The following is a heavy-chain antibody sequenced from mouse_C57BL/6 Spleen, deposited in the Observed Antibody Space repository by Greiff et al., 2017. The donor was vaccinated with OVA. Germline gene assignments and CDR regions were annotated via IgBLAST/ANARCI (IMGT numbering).Heavy chain of an antibody. CDR3: ARANWGEGFAY. J-gene: IGHJ3*01. CDR2: IDPSDSET. CDR1: GYTFTSYW. Sequence: VQLQQSGAELVRPGSSVKLSCKASGYTFTSYWMHWVKQRPIQGLEWIGNIDPSDSETHYNQKFKDKATLTVDKSSSTAYMQLSSLTSEDSAVYYCARANWGEGFAYWGQGTLVTVSA. V-gene: IGHV1-52*01. D-gene: IGHD4-1*01.